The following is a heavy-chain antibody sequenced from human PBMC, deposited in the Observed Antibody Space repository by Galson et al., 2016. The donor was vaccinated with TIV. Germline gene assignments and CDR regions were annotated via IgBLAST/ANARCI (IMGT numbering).Heavy chain of an antibody. V-gene: IGHV1-2*04. J-gene: IGHJ4*02. CDR3: AKIGQEHDAFDF. Sequence: YYIHWVRQAPGQGLEWMGWINPNSGGTMYAQKFQGWVTMTRDTSITTAYMELSRLKSDDTAVYYCAKIGQEHDAFDFWGQGTLVTVSS. CDR2: INPNSGGT. D-gene: IGHD1/OR15-1a*01. CDR1: YY.